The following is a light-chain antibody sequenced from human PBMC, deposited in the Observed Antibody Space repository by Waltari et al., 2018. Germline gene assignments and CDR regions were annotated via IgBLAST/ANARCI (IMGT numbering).Light chain of an antibody. V-gene: IGLV1-51*01. J-gene: IGLJ2*01. CDR1: CSNSGHHP. Sequence: QSVLTQPPSVSAAPGQKVTIPCSCDCSNSGHHPVSCYQQLQGTAPKLRIYDNNKRPSGIPDRFSGSKSGASATLGITGLQTGDEADYYCGTWDVSLTAAVFGGGTTVSVL. CDR2: DNN. CDR3: GTWDVSLTAAV.